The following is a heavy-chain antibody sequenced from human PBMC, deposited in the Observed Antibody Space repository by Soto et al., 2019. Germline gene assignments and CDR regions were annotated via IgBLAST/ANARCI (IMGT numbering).Heavy chain of an antibody. J-gene: IGHJ4*02. V-gene: IGHV4-39*01. D-gene: IGHD3-10*01. Sequence: SETLSLTCTVSGGSISSSNDYWRWIRQPPGKGLEWIGGIYSSGSTSHNPSLKSRVTMSVDTSKNQFSLKLTSVTAADTAVYYCASGSHASGSLWGQGTLVTVSS. CDR2: IYSSGST. CDR1: GGSISSSNDY. CDR3: ASGSHASGSL.